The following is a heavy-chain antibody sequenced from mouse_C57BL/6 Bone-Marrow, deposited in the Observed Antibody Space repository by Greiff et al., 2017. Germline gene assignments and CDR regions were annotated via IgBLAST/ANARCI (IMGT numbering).Heavy chain of an antibody. D-gene: IGHD2-3*01. CDR3: ASDGYPWYFDV. J-gene: IGHJ1*03. CDR1: GYTFTSYW. Sequence: QVQLQQPGAELVMPGASVKLSCKASGYTFTSYWMHWVKQRPGQGLEWIGEIAPSDSYTNYTQKFKGKSTLTLDKSSSTAYMQLSNLTSEDSAVYYCASDGYPWYFDVWGTGTTVTVSS. CDR2: IAPSDSYT. V-gene: IGHV1-69*01.